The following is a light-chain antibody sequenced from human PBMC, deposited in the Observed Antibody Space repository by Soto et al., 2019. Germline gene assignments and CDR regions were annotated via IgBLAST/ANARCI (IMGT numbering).Light chain of an antibody. Sequence: QSVLTQPPSVSGAPGQRVTISCTGSSSNIGAGYDVHWYQQLPGTAPKLLIYGNSNRPSGVPDRFSGSKSGTSASLAITGLQSKDEADYNCQSYDSSLSGYVFVTGTKVTVL. J-gene: IGLJ1*01. CDR1: SSNIGAGYD. CDR3: QSYDSSLSGYV. V-gene: IGLV1-40*01. CDR2: GNS.